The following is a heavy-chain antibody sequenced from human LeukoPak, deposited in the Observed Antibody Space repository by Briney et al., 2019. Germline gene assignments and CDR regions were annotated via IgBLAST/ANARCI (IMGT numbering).Heavy chain of an antibody. Sequence: SETLSLTCIVSGGSTSGGNYYWGWIRRPPGKGLEWIGGISSSGNTYYNPSLKSRITISIDTSKNHFSLKLSSVTAADTAVYYCARLSRGLPQPDYDFWSGFPNWFDPWGQGTLVTVSS. CDR2: ISSSGNT. D-gene: IGHD3-3*01. CDR1: GGSTSGGNYY. J-gene: IGHJ5*02. V-gene: IGHV4-39*02. CDR3: ARLSRGLPQPDYDFWSGFPNWFDP.